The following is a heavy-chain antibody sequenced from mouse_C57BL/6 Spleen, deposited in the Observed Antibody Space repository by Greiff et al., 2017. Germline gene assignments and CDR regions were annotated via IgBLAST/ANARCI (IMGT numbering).Heavy chain of an antibody. CDR3: AYYGSSCVGYFDV. J-gene: IGHJ1*03. D-gene: IGHD1-1*01. CDR2: IYPRDGST. Sequence: VQLQQSGPELVKPGASVKLSCKASGYTFTSYDINWVKQRPGQGLEWIGWIYPRDGSTKYNEKFKGKATLTVDISSSTAYMELHSLTSEDSAVYFCAYYGSSCVGYFDVWGKGTTLTVSS. V-gene: IGHV1-85*01. CDR1: GYTFTSYD.